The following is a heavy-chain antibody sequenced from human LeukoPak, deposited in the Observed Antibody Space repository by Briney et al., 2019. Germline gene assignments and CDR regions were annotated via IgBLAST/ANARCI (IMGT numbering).Heavy chain of an antibody. CDR2: ISAYNGNT. CDR3: ARDRSGLLWFGELMTAYYFGY. Sequence: ASVKVSCKASGYTFTSYGISWVRQAPGQGLEWMGWISAYNGNTNYAQKLQGRVTMTTDTSTSTAYMELRSLRSDDTAVYYCARDRSGLLWFGELMTAYYFGYWGQGTLVTVSS. J-gene: IGHJ4*02. CDR1: GYTFTSYG. V-gene: IGHV1-18*01. D-gene: IGHD3-10*01.